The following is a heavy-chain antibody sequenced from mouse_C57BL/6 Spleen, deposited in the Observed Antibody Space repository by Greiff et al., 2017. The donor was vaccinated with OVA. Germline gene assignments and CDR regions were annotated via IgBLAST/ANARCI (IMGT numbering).Heavy chain of an antibody. Sequence: VQLQQPGAELVMPGASVKLSCKASGYTFTSYWMHWVKQRPGQGLEWIGEIDPSDSYTNYNQKFKGKSTLTVDKSSSPAYMQLSSLTSEDSAVYYCARSSYGSSPDAYWGQGTLVTVSA. CDR2: IDPSDSYT. J-gene: IGHJ3*01. D-gene: IGHD1-1*01. CDR3: ARSSYGSSPDAY. CDR1: GYTFTSYW. V-gene: IGHV1-69*01.